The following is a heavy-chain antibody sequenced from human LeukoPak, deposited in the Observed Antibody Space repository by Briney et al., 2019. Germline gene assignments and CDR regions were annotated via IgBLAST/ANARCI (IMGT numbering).Heavy chain of an antibody. J-gene: IGHJ4*02. D-gene: IGHD3-3*01. CDR1: GFIFSNYA. Sequence: GGSLRLSCTASGFIFSNYAMSWVRQAPGKGLEWVANIKQDGSEKYYVDSVKGRFTISRDNAKNSLYLQMNSLRAEDTAVYYCARDRGIYDFWSGYLTPSFFDYWGQGTLVTVPS. CDR3: ARDRGIYDFWSGYLTPSFFDY. V-gene: IGHV3-7*01. CDR2: IKQDGSEK.